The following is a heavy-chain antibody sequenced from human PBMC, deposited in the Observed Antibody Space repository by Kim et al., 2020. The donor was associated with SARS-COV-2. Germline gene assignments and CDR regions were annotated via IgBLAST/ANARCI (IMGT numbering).Heavy chain of an antibody. CDR1: GGSISSGGYY. Sequence: SETLSLTCTVSGGSISSGGYYWSWIRQHPGKGLEWIGYIYYSGSTYYNPSRKSQVTISVDTSKNQFSLKLSSVTAADTAVYYCATDSRGGWFDPWGLGTLVTVSS. CDR2: IYYSGST. J-gene: IGHJ5*02. V-gene: IGHV4-31*01. CDR3: ATDSRGGWFDP.